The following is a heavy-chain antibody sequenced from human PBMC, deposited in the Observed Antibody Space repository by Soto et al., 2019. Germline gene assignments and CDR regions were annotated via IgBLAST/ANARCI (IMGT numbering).Heavy chain of an antibody. V-gene: IGHV6-1*01. D-gene: IGHD6-6*01. CDR1: GDSVSSTSAA. CDR2: TYYRSKCNN. Sequence: KQSQTLSLTCAISGDSVSSTSAAWNWIRQSPSRGLEWLVRTYYRSKCNNDYAGSVKSRITINPDTSKNQFSQQLNSVTPEDTAVYYCASEGRGDSSSSPYFDYWGQGTLVNVSS. J-gene: IGHJ4*02. CDR3: ASEGRGDSSSSPYFDY.